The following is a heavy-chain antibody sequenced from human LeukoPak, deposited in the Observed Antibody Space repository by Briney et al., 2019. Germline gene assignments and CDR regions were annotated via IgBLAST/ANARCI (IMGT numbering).Heavy chain of an antibody. CDR3: AKSGGYGLIDY. CDR2: IYSSGST. D-gene: IGHD1-26*01. V-gene: IGHV4-39*01. Sequence: SETLSLTCAVSGASISGSGYYWGWIRQPPGKGLEWIGNIYSSGSTYHNASLQSRVTISIDTSKNQFSLRLNSVTAADTAMYYCAKSGGYGLIDYWGQGTRVTVSS. CDR1: GASISGSGYY. J-gene: IGHJ4*02.